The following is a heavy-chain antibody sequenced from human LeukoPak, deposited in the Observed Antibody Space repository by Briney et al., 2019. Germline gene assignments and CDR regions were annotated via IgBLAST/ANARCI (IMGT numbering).Heavy chain of an antibody. Sequence: GGSLRLSCAASGFTFSSYSMNWVRQAPGKGLEWVSSISSSSSYIYYADSVKGRFTISRDNAKNSLYLQMNSLRAEDTAVYYCARDFKYSGATYYYDSSGYYTDYWGQGTLVTVSS. J-gene: IGHJ4*02. D-gene: IGHD3-22*01. CDR3: ARDFKYSGATYYYDSSGYYTDY. V-gene: IGHV3-21*01. CDR1: GFTFSSYS. CDR2: ISSSSSYI.